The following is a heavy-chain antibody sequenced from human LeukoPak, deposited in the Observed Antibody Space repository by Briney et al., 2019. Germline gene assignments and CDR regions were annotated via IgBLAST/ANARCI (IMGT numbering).Heavy chain of an antibody. CDR1: GLTFSSSW. CDR2: INPDGNKK. CDR3: ARDLAYSRLDY. V-gene: IGHV3-7*01. Sequence: GGSLRLSCAVSGLTFSSSWMDWVRQAPGKGLEWVASINPDGNKKYSADSVKGRFTISRDNAENSLYLQMNSLRVEDTAFYYCARDLAYSRLDYWGQGMLATVSS. D-gene: IGHD5-18*01. J-gene: IGHJ4*02.